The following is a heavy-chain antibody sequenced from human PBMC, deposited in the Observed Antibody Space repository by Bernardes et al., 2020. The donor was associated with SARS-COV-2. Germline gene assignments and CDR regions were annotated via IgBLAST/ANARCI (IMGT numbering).Heavy chain of an antibody. V-gene: IGHV5-51*01. CDR2: IYPGDSDT. CDR3: ARHGAGFLNCSSTSCYFYHYYGMDV. D-gene: IGHD2-2*01. Sequence: GESLKISCKGSGYRFTNYWIGWVRQMPGKGLEWMGIIYPGDSDTRYSPSFQGQVTISADKSISTAYLQWSSLKASDTAMYYCARHGAGFLNCSSTSCYFYHYYGMDVWGQGTTVTVSS. CDR1: GYRFTNYW. J-gene: IGHJ6*02.